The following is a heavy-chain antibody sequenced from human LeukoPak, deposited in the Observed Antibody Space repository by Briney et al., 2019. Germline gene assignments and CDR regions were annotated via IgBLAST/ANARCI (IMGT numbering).Heavy chain of an antibody. V-gene: IGHV3-48*03. D-gene: IGHD1-26*01. J-gene: IGHJ3*02. CDR1: GFTFSSYE. CDR2: ISSSGSTI. Sequence: AGGSLRLSCAASGFTFSSYEMNWVRQAPGKGLEGVSYISSSGSTIYYADSVKGRFTISRDNAKNSLYLQMNSLRAEDTAVYYCARAPVGATGDAFDIWGRGTMVSVSS. CDR3: ARAPVGATGDAFDI.